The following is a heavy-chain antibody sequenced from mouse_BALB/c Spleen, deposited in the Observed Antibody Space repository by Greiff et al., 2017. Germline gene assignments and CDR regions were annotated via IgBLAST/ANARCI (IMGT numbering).Heavy chain of an antibody. CDR3: ARGLLLPEWYFDV. CDR2: IYPGNVNT. Sequence: QVQLQQSGPELVKPGASVRISCKASGYTFTSYYIHWVKQRPGQGLEWIGWIYPGNVNTKYNEKFKGKATLTADKSSSTAYMQLSSLTSEDSAVYFCARGLLLPEWYFDVWGAGTTVTVSS. V-gene: IGHV1S56*01. J-gene: IGHJ1*01. CDR1: GYTFTSYY. D-gene: IGHD2-10*01.